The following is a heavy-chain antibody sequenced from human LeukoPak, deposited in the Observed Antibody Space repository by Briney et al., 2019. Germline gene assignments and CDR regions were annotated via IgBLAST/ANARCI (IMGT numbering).Heavy chain of an antibody. Sequence: PSETLSLTCTVSGGSISSYYWSWIRQPPGKGLEWIGYSYYSGSTNYNPSLKSRVTISVDTSKNQFSLKLSSVTAADTAVYYCARDLSVLTGYSYDVWGQGTLVTVSS. J-gene: IGHJ4*02. D-gene: IGHD5-18*01. CDR3: ARDLSVLTGYSYDV. CDR1: GGSISSYY. CDR2: SYYSGST. V-gene: IGHV4-59*01.